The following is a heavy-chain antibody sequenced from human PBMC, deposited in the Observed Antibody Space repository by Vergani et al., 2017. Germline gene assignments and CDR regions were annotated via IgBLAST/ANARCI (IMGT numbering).Heavy chain of an antibody. J-gene: IGHJ6*03. V-gene: IGHV1-69*01. D-gene: IGHD1-26*01. CDR2: IIPIFGTA. CDR1: GGTFSSYA. Sequence: QVQLVQSGAEVKKPGSSVKVSCKASGGTFSSYAISWVRQAPGQGLEWMGGIIPIFGTANYAQKFQGRVTITAGESTSTAYMKLSSLRSEDTAVYYCARGSLYATDYYYYYMDVWGKGTTVTVSS. CDR3: ARGSLYATDYYYYYMDV.